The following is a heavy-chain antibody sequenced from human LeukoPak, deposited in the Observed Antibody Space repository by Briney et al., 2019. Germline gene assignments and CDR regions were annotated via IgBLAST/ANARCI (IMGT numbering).Heavy chain of an antibody. CDR1: GGSISSGGYY. V-gene: IGHV4-31*03. CDR3: ALGGAVAAPNWFDP. D-gene: IGHD2-15*01. Sequence: SETLSLTCTVSGGSISSGGYYWSWIRQHPGKGLEWIGYTYYSGSTYYNPSLKSRVTISVDTSKNQFSLKLSSVTAADTAVYYCALGGAVAAPNWFDPWGQGTLVTVSS. J-gene: IGHJ5*02. CDR2: TYYSGST.